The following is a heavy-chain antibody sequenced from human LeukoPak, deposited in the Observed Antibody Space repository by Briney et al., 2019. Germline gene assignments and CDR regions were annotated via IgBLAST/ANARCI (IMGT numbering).Heavy chain of an antibody. Sequence: ASVKVSCKASGYTFTSYGISWVRQAPGQGLEWMGWISAYNGNTNYAQKLQGRVTMTTDTSTSTAYMELRSLRSDDTAVYYCARDQEDYDFWSGYHPLFDYWGQGTLVTVSS. CDR3: ARDQEDYDFWSGYHPLFDY. D-gene: IGHD3-3*01. V-gene: IGHV1-18*01. J-gene: IGHJ4*02. CDR2: ISAYNGNT. CDR1: GYTFTSYG.